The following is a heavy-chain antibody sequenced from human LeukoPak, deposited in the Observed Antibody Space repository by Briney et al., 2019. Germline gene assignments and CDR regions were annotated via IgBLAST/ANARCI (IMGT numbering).Heavy chain of an antibody. CDR1: GYTFTGYY. CDR2: ISAYNGNT. J-gene: IGHJ4*02. D-gene: IGHD2-8*01. Sequence: GASVKVSCKASGYTFTGYYMHWVRQAPGQGLEWMGWISAYNGNTNYAQKLQGRVTMTTDTSTSTAYMELRSLRSDDTAVYYCARSTLYMLHEVDYWGQGTLVTVSS. V-gene: IGHV1-18*04. CDR3: ARSTLYMLHEVDY.